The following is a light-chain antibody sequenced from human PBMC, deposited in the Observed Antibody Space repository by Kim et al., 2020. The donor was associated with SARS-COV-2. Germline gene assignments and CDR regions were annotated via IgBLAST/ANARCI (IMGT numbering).Light chain of an antibody. CDR2: QDS. CDR3: QAWDSSTAVV. CDR1: KLGDKY. J-gene: IGLJ2*01. V-gene: IGLV3-1*01. Sequence: YELTQPPSVSVSPGQTASITCSGDKLGDKYACWYQQKPGQSPVLVIYQDSKRPSGIPERFSGSNSGNTATLTISGTQAMDEADYYCQAWDSSTAVVFGG.